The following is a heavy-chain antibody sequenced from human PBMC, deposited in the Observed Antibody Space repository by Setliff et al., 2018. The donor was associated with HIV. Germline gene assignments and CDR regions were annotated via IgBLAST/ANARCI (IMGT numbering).Heavy chain of an antibody. CDR2: ISDTGDIV. V-gene: IGHV3-11*01. Sequence: GGSLRLSCAASGFTFNDYVMTWIRQVPGKGLECISYISDTGDIVYYADSVKGRFTISRDNLNNSLHLQMNSLRAEDTAVYYCAGERGTFDYWGQGTLVTVS. CDR1: GFTFNDYV. J-gene: IGHJ4*02. CDR3: AGERGTFDY. D-gene: IGHD3-10*01.